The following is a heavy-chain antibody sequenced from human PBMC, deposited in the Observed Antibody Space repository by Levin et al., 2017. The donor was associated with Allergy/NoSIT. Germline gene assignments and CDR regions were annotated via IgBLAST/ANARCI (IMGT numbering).Heavy chain of an antibody. Sequence: SETLSLTCTVSGGSISSGTYYWGWIRQPPGKGLEYIGYIYYRGNTYFNPSLKSRVTISVDTFKNQFSLKLASVTAADTAVYYCARLENSNLSFDYWGQGSLVTVSS. CDR2: IYYRGNT. CDR1: GGSISSGTYY. D-gene: IGHD1-1*01. V-gene: IGHV4-39*01. CDR3: ARLENSNLSFDY. J-gene: IGHJ4*02.